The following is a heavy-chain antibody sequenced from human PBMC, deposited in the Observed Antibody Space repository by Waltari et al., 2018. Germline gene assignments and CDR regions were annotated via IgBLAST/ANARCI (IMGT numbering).Heavy chain of an antibody. CDR3: ARVSPFGEYGGY. V-gene: IGHV1-2*02. J-gene: IGHJ4*02. Sequence: QVLLVQSGAEVKKPGSPVRVSCKPSGYKLIGYFVHWVRQAPGQGLEWMGWINPNTGGTDYSQKFQGRVVLTRDTSINTAYMELNGLKSDDTATYFCARVSPFGEYGGYWGQGTLVTVSS. CDR2: INPNTGGT. CDR1: GYKLIGYF. D-gene: IGHD3-16*01.